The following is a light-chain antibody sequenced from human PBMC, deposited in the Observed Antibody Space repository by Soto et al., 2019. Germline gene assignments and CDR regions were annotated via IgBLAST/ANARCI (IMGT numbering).Light chain of an antibody. J-gene: IGKJ5*01. CDR2: KAS. CDR3: QQYNNYLIT. CDR1: QSISSW. Sequence: DIQMTQSPSTLSASVGDRVTITCRASQSISSWFAWYQQKPGKAPKLLIYKASSLESGVPSRFSGSGSGTEFTLTISSLQPDDFATYYCQQYNNYLITFGQGTRLEIK. V-gene: IGKV1-5*03.